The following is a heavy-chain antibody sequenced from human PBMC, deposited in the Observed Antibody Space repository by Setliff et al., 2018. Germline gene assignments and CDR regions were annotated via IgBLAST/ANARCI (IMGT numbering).Heavy chain of an antibody. CDR3: ARDNRARHYMDV. V-gene: IGHV4-38-2*02. CDR2: ILFSGDT. Sequence: SETLSLTCAVSGYSISSGFSWVWIRQSPGKGLEWIGRILFSGDTYYNPSLNSRVTISADTTKNQFSLNLSSVTAADTAVYYCARDNRARHYMDVWGKGTTVTVSS. D-gene: IGHD3-10*01. J-gene: IGHJ6*03. CDR1: GYSISSGFS.